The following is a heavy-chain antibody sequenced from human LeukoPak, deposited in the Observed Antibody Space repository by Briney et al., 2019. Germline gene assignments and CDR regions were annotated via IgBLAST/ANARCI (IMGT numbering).Heavy chain of an antibody. D-gene: IGHD2/OR15-2a*01. CDR1: GFTFNNYG. Sequence: PGGSLRLSCAASGFTFNNYGIHWVRQAPGKGLEWVAVISHDGNAQYYADSVKGRFTFSRDNSKNTVYLRMNSLRREDTAVYYCAKSYQTFPFFDYWGQGTLVTVSS. CDR3: AKSYQTFPFFDY. CDR2: ISHDGNAQ. V-gene: IGHV3-30*18. J-gene: IGHJ4*02.